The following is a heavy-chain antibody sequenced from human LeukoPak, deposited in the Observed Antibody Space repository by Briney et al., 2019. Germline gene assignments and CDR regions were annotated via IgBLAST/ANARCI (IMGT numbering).Heavy chain of an antibody. CDR1: GGSISSGGYY. CDR2: IYYSGST. Sequence: SETLSLTCTVSGGSISSGGYYWSWIRQHPGKGLEWIGYIYYSGSTYHNPSLKSRVTISVDTSKNQFSLKLSSVTAADTAVYYRARVLLWRFDPWGQGTLVTVSS. D-gene: IGHD3-16*01. V-gene: IGHV4-31*03. J-gene: IGHJ5*02. CDR3: ARVLLWRFDP.